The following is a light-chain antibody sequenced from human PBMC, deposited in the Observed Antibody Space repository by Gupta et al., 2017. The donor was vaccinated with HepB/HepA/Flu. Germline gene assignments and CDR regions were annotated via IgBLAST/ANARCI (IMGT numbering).Light chain of an antibody. J-gene: IGLJ2*01. Sequence: SYVLTQPLSVSVAPGKTARFTCGGNNIGSKSVHWYQQKPGQAPVLVVYDDSDRPSGIPERFSGSNSGNTATLTISRVEAGDEAAYYCQVWDSSSDHHVFGGGTKLTVL. CDR2: DDS. CDR3: QVWDSSSDHHV. CDR1: NIGSKS. V-gene: IGLV3-21*03.